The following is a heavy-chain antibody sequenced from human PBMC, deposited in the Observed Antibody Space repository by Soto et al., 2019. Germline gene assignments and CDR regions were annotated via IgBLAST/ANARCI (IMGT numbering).Heavy chain of an antibody. CDR3: ARISVLGYCSGGSCFYFDY. CDR1: GGSIRSYY. Sequence: SETLSLTCTVSGGSIRSYYWSWIRQAPGKGLEWIGYLYNSGSTVYNPSLKSRVTISVDTSKNQFSLKLNSVTAADTAVYYCARISVLGYCSGGSCFYFDYWGQGTLVTVSS. CDR2: LYNSGST. J-gene: IGHJ4*02. D-gene: IGHD2-15*01. V-gene: IGHV4-59*01.